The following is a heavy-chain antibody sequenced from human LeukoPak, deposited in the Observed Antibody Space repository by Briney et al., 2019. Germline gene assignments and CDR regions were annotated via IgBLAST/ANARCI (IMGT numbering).Heavy chain of an antibody. CDR3: ARGPPHDY. Sequence: PSETLSLTCTLSGGSISSGDYYWSWIRQPPGKGLEWIGYIYYSGSTYYNPSLKSRVTISVDTSKNQFSLKLRSETAADTAVYYCARGPPHDYWGQGTLVTVSS. CDR2: IYYSGST. J-gene: IGHJ4*02. V-gene: IGHV4-30-4*08. CDR1: GGSISSGDYY.